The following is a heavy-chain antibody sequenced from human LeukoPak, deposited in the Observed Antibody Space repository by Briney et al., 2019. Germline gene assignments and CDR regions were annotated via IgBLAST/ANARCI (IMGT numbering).Heavy chain of an antibody. V-gene: IGHV3-7*03. J-gene: IGHJ4*02. CDR1: GFTFSSYA. CDR3: ARCQPGAFDY. Sequence: PGGSLRLSCAASGFTFSSYAMSWVRQAPGKGLEWVANIKQDGSEKNYMDPVKGRFTISRDNAKNSLYLQMDSLRAEDTAVYFCARCQPGAFDYWGQGTLVTVSS. CDR2: IKQDGSEK. D-gene: IGHD1-26*01.